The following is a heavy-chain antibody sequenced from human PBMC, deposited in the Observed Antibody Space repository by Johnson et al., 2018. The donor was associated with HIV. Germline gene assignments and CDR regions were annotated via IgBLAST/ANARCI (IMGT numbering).Heavy chain of an antibody. J-gene: IGHJ3*02. CDR3: ARAGPWDRRHYAFDI. CDR2: RRYDGSNK. D-gene: IGHD1-1*01. CDR1: GFTFSSYG. Sequence: QVQLVESGGGVVQPGGSLRLSCAASGFTFSSYGMHWVRQAPGKGLEWVAFRRYDGSNKYYADSVKGRFTISRDNSKNTLYLQMKSLRAEDTAVYYCARAGPWDRRHYAFDIWGQGTVVTVSS. V-gene: IGHV3-30*02.